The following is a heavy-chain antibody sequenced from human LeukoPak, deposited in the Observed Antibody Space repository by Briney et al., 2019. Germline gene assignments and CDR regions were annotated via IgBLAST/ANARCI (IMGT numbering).Heavy chain of an antibody. J-gene: IGHJ5*02. CDR1: GYTFTSYD. V-gene: IGHV1-2*02. CDR2: INPNSGGT. Sequence: ASVKVSCKASGYTFTSYDINWVRQATGQGLEWMGWINPNSGGTNYAQKFQGRVTMTRDTSISTAYMELSRLRSDDTAVYYCARVALSYYRWFDPWGQGTLVTVPS. CDR3: ARVALSYYRWFDP. D-gene: IGHD3-10*01.